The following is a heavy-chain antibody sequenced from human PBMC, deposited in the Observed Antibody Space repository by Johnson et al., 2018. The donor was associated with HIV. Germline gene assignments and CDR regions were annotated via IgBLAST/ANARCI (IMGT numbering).Heavy chain of an antibody. V-gene: IGHV3-7*03. CDR1: GFTFDDYG. CDR2: IKQDGSEK. CDR3: AREGVGTTGPFDI. Sequence: VQLVESGGGVVLPGGSLRLSCAASGFTFDDYGMNWVRQAPGKGLEWVANIKQDGSEKYYLDSVKGRFTISRDNAKSSLYLQMNSLRAEDTAMYYCAREGVGTTGPFDIWGQGTRVTVSS. D-gene: IGHD1-26*01. J-gene: IGHJ3*02.